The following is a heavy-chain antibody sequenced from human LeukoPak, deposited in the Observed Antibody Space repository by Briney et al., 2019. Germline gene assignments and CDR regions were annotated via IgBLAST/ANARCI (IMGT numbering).Heavy chain of an antibody. D-gene: IGHD6-13*01. Sequence: PSETLSLTCTVSGGSISSSSYYWGWIRQPPGKGLEWIGSIYYSGSTYYNPSLKSRVTMSVDTSKNQFSLKLSSVTAADTAVYYCARSKQLVNWFDPWGQGTLVTVSS. CDR2: IYYSGST. CDR1: GGSISSSSYY. CDR3: ARSKQLVNWFDP. J-gene: IGHJ5*02. V-gene: IGHV4-39*07.